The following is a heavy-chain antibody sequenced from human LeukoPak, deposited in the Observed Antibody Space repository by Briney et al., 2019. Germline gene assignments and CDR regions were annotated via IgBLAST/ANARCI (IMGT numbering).Heavy chain of an antibody. Sequence: GGSLRLSCAASGFTFSSYAMSWVRQTPGKGLEWVSVISGSGGSTYYADSVKGRFTISRDNSKNTLYLLMNSLRAEDTAVYYCAKDLANWNDRGTFDIWGQGTMVTVSS. D-gene: IGHD1-1*01. V-gene: IGHV3-23*01. CDR2: ISGSGGST. CDR3: AKDLANWNDRGTFDI. J-gene: IGHJ3*02. CDR1: GFTFSSYA.